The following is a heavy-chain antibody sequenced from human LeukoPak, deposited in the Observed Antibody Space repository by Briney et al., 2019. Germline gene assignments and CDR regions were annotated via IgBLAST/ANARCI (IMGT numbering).Heavy chain of an antibody. CDR1: GLTFSSYS. V-gene: IGHV3-48*01. CDR3: ARAGENVVSVPAAHYYYYMDV. D-gene: IGHD2-2*01. CDR2: ISSSSSTI. J-gene: IGHJ6*03. Sequence: GGSLRLSCAASGLTFSSYSMNWVRQAPGKGLEWVSYISSSSSTIFYAASVKGRFTISRDNAKNLLFLQMNSLRAEDTAVYYCARAGENVVSVPAAHYYYYMDVWGRGTTVTVSS.